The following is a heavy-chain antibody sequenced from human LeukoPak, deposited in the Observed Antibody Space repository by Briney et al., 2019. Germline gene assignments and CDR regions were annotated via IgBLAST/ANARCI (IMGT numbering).Heavy chain of an antibody. CDR1: GFSLRTYW. D-gene: IGHD2-21*01. Sequence: GGSLRLSCAASGFSLRTYWMHWVRQAPGKGLEWVSYISSSSSTIYYADSVKGRFTISRDNAKNSLYLQMNSLRAEDTAVYYCARDLHCGGDCYPLTYWGQGTLVTVSS. J-gene: IGHJ4*02. CDR2: ISSSSSTI. CDR3: ARDLHCGGDCYPLTY. V-gene: IGHV3-48*01.